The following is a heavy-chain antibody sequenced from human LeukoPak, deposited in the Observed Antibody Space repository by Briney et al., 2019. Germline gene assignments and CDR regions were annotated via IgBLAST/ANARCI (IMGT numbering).Heavy chain of an antibody. J-gene: IGHJ4*02. CDR1: GFTFSSYR. Sequence: PGGSLRLSCAASGFTFSSYRMNWVRQAPGKGLEWLSYISSSSSNMYYADSVKGRFTISRDNAENSLYLQMSSLGDDDTAAYYCASLSSSDWYGDYWGQGTLVTVSS. V-gene: IGHV3-48*02. CDR3: ASLSSSDWYGDY. D-gene: IGHD6-19*01. CDR2: ISSSSSNM.